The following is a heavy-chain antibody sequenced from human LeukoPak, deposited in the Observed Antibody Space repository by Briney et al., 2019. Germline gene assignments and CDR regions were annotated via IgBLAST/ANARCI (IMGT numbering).Heavy chain of an antibody. Sequence: GGSLRLSCAASGFTFSNYWMSWVRQAPGKGLEWVANIKQDGSEKYYVDSVKGRFTISRDNAKNSLYLQMNSLRAEDTAVYYCARDRENYFDSSGENYFDLWGQGTLVTVSS. D-gene: IGHD3-22*01. V-gene: IGHV3-7*01. CDR1: GFTFSNYW. CDR2: IKQDGSEK. J-gene: IGHJ4*02. CDR3: ARDRENYFDSSGENYFDL.